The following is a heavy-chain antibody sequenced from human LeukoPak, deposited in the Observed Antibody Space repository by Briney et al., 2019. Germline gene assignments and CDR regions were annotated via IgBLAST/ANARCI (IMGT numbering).Heavy chain of an antibody. Sequence: GGSLRLSCAASGFTVSSNYMSWVRQPPGKGLEWVSVIYTGGSTYYSDSVKGRFTISRDSSKNTLYLQMNSLRAEDTAVYYCARVNVGFDSSGYYPTTFDYWGQGTLVTVSS. J-gene: IGHJ4*02. D-gene: IGHD3-22*01. CDR2: IYTGGST. CDR3: ARVNVGFDSSGYYPTTFDY. V-gene: IGHV3-53*01. CDR1: GFTVSSNY.